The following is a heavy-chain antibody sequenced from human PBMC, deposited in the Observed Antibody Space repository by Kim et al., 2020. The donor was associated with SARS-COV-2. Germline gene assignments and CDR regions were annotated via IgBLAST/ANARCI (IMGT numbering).Heavy chain of an antibody. Sequence: GGSLRLSCAASGFTFSSYGMHWVRQAPGKGLEWVAVMWFDGSNTYYADSVKGRFTISRDNSKNTLYLQMNSLRAEDTAVYYCARGHWGSDRSGYNFDYWGQGTLVTVSS. J-gene: IGHJ4*02. D-gene: IGHD3-22*01. CDR2: MWFDGSNT. V-gene: IGHV3-33*01. CDR3: ARGHWGSDRSGYNFDY. CDR1: GFTFSSYG.